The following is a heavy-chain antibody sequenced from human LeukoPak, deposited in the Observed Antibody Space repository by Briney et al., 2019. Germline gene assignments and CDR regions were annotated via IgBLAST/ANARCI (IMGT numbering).Heavy chain of an antibody. J-gene: IGHJ5*02. D-gene: IGHD3-10*01. CDR1: GGSFSGYY. Sequence: SETLSLTCAVYGGSFSGYYRSWIRQPPGKGLGWMGEINHSGSTNYNPSLKSRVTISVDTSKNQFSLKLSSVTAADTAVYYCARGRVLLWFGELSGWFDPWGQGTLVTVSS. V-gene: IGHV4-34*01. CDR3: ARGRVLLWFGELSGWFDP. CDR2: INHSGST.